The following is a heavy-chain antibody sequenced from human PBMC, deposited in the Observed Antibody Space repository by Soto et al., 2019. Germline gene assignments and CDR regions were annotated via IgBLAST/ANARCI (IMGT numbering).Heavy chain of an antibody. V-gene: IGHV3-33*01. CDR1: GFTFSSYG. D-gene: IGHD2-15*01. CDR3: ARDMGDLGYCGGGSCYPDY. CDR2: IWYDGSNK. Sequence: QVQLVESGGGVVQPGRSLRLSCAASGFTFSSYGMHWVRQAPGKGLEWVAVIWYDGSNKYYADSVKGRFTISRDNSKNTLYLQMNSLRAEDTAVYYCARDMGDLGYCGGGSCYPDYWGQGTLVTVSS. J-gene: IGHJ4*02.